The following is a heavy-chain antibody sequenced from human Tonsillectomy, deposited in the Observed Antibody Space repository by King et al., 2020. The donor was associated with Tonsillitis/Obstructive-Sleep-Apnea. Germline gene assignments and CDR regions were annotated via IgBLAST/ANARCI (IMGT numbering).Heavy chain of an antibody. CDR3: ASGVLRGYSYGYGY. Sequence: QLQESGPGLVKPSETLSLTCTVSGGSISSSSYYWGLIRQPPGKGLEWIGSIYYSGSTYYNPSLKSRVTISVDTSKNQFSLKLSSVTAADTAVYYCASGVLRGYSYGYGYWGQGTLVTVSS. CDR2: IYYSGST. J-gene: IGHJ4*02. CDR1: GGSISSSSYY. D-gene: IGHD5-18*01. V-gene: IGHV4-39*01.